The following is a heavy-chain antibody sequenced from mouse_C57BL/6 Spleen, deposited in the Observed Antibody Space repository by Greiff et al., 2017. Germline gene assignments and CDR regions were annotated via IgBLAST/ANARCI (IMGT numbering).Heavy chain of an antibody. V-gene: IGHV5-4*01. J-gene: IGHJ3*01. CDR1: GFTFSSYA. CDR2: ISDGGSYT. D-gene: IGHD2-4*01. Sequence: EVNLVESGGGLVKPGGSLKLSCAASGFTFSSYAMSWVRQTPEKRLAWVATISDGGSYTYYPDNVKGRFTISRDNAKNNLYLQMSHLKSEDTAMYYCAREVYYDYDGGAYWGQGTLVTVSA. CDR3: AREVYYDYDGGAY.